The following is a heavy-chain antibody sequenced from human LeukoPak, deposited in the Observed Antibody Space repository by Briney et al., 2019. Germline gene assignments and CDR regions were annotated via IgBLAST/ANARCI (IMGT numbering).Heavy chain of an antibody. D-gene: IGHD4-23*01. CDR1: GFLLSSYA. Sequence: GGSLRLSCAASGFLLSSYAMSWVRQAPGKGLEWVSGISGSGGSADYADSVKGRFTISRDNSKNTLYLQMNSLRAEDTAVYYCAKDRGGGMLAFDIWGQGTMVTVSS. CDR3: AKDRGGGMLAFDI. V-gene: IGHV3-23*01. CDR2: ISGSGGSA. J-gene: IGHJ3*02.